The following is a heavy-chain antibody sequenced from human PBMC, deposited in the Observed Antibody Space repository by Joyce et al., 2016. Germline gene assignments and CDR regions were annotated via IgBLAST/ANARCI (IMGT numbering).Heavy chain of an antibody. Sequence: QVQLQESGPGLVKPSQTLSLTCSVSGASVTIDVYYWVWMRQHPGEALEWIGYIHGGGSAYYPSSLGSRCTIAVDTSKNHFSLKLTSVTAADTAVYYCASFPRGISGSTFYFDHWGQGILVTVSS. J-gene: IGHJ4*02. V-gene: IGHV4-31*03. D-gene: IGHD5-12*01. CDR3: ASFPRGISGSTFYFDH. CDR2: IHGGGSA. CDR1: GASVTIDVYY.